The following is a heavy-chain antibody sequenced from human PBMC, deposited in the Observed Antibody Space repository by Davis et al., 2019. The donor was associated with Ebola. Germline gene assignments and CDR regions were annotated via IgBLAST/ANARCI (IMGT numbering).Heavy chain of an antibody. CDR2: ISSSGDST. J-gene: IGHJ4*02. CDR3: AKEGYSNYNLISSFDY. V-gene: IGHV3-23*01. Sequence: GGSLRLSCAASGFTFSSYAMSWVRQAPGKGLEWVSAISSSGDSTYYADSVKGRFTISRDNSKNTLYLQMNSLRAEDTAVYYCAKEGYSNYNLISSFDYWGQGTLVTVSS. D-gene: IGHD4-11*01. CDR1: GFTFSSYA.